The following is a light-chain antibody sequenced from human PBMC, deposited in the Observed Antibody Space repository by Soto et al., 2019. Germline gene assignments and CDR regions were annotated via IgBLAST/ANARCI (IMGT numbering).Light chain of an antibody. CDR2: MSS. V-gene: IGKV1-39*01. CDR3: QQAYSAPIT. CDR1: QGIRNY. J-gene: IGKJ5*01. Sequence: DIHITHSPSSLSASLVDRVTITCRASQGIRNYLNWYQQKPGKAPNLLIYMSSSLQSGVPPRFSGSGSGTDFTLTISSLQPEDFASYYCQQAYSAPITFGQGNDWRL.